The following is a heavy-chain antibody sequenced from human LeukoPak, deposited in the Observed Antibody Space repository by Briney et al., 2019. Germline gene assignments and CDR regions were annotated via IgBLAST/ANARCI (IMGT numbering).Heavy chain of an antibody. Sequence: GGSLRLSCAASGFTFSHYYRSWVRQAPGKGLEWVANIKQDGSEQFYLDSVKGRFTISRDNARNSLYLLMNSLRAEDTAIYYCARDRGSDTSGYEDFDYWGQGTLVTVSS. D-gene: IGHD3-22*01. CDR1: GFTFSHYY. J-gene: IGHJ4*02. CDR2: IKQDGSEQ. CDR3: ARDRGSDTSGYEDFDY. V-gene: IGHV3-7*01.